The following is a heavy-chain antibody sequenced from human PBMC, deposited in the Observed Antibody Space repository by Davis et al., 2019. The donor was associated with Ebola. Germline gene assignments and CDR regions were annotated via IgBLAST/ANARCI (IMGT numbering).Heavy chain of an antibody. D-gene: IGHD3-10*01. J-gene: IGHJ6*04. CDR1: GFTFSDHY. V-gene: IGHV3-72*01. CDR2: IRNKPNSYTT. CDR3: SRELLGFGESYYYYYGMDV. Sequence: GGSLRLSCAASGFTFSDHYMDWVRQAPGKGLEWVGRIRNKPNSYTTEYVASVKGRFTISRDDSKNSLYLQMNSLKTEDTAVYYCSRELLGFGESYYYYYGMDVWGNGATVTVSS.